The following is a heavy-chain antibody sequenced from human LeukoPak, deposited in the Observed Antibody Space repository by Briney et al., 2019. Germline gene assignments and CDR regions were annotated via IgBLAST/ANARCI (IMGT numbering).Heavy chain of an antibody. CDR3: GKDPNGDYVGAFDF. CDR1: GFTFSDYA. V-gene: IGHV3-23*01. D-gene: IGHD4-17*01. J-gene: IGHJ3*01. CDR2: IRGTGGTT. Sequence: GGSLRLSCAASGFTFSDYALIWVRQAPGKGLEGIPAIRGTGGTTYYADSVKGRCTISRDNSRNTVYLQMNILRAEDTALYFCGKDPNGDYVGAFDFWGPGTMVTVSS.